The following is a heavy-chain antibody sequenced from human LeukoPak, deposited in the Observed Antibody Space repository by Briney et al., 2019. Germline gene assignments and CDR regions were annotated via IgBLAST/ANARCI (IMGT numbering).Heavy chain of an antibody. V-gene: IGHV1-18*01. Sequence: ASVKVSCKASGYTFTSYGIAWVRQAPGQGLQWMGWISANNGDTSYSQKLQGRVTMTTDTSTNTAYMELRSLTSDDTAVYYCARHVEQWLAGYSNWFDPWGQGTLSPSPQ. J-gene: IGHJ5*02. CDR3: ARHVEQWLAGYSNWFDP. CDR1: GYTFTSYG. D-gene: IGHD6-19*01. CDR2: ISANNGDT.